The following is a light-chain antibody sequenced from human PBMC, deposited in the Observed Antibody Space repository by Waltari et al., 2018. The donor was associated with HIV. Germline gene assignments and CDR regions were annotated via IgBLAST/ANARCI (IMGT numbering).Light chain of an antibody. CDR2: EVS. J-gene: IGLJ1*01. CDR3: SSYSTGNTYV. V-gene: IGLV2-23*02. Sequence: QSALTQPASVSGSPGQSITISCTGTNSDIGKYNLVSWYQQAPGKVPKVFSFEVSMRPSGISHLFSGSNSDNTASLTLSGLQSDDEADYYCSSYSTGNTYVFGTWTSVTVL. CDR1: NSDIGKYNL.